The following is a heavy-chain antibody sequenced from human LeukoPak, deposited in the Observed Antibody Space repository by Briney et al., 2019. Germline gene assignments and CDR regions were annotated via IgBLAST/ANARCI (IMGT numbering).Heavy chain of an antibody. CDR1: GFTYSDYG. CDR2: ISHDGSSQ. Sequence: GRSLRLSCAASGFTYSDYGMHWARLAPGKGLEWVAHISHDGSSQNYADSVQGRFTISRDNSKNTVDLQMNSLRAEDTAVYYCAKDGPLPYTSTSFGRHFLEYWGQGTLVTVSS. CDR3: AKDGPLPYTSTSFGRHFLEY. D-gene: IGHD6-13*01. V-gene: IGHV3-30*18. J-gene: IGHJ4*02.